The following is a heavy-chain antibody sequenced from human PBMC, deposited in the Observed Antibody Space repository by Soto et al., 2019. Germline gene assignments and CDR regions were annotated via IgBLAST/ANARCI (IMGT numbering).Heavy chain of an antibody. J-gene: IGHJ3*02. CDR3: ARDLPRDLVRGSFDI. CDR1: GYTFTRYN. Sequence: QAQLVQSGAEVKKPGASANISCKASGYTFTRYNIHWVRQAPGQGLEWMGIIDTRGGSADYTQRFQGRVTMTRDTSTGTFYMELSSLGSEDTAVYYCARDLPRDLVRGSFDIWGQGTLVTVSS. V-gene: IGHV1-46*01. CDR2: IDTRGGSA. D-gene: IGHD3-10*02.